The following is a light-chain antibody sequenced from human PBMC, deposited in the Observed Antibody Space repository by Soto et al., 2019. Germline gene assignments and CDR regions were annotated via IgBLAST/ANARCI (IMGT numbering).Light chain of an antibody. CDR2: AAS. J-gene: IGKJ3*01. CDR3: QQSYSTLFT. Sequence: DIQMTQSPSSLSASVGDRVTITCRASQSINSYLNWYQQKPGKAPKLLIYAASSLQSGVPSRFSCSGSGTDFTLTISSLQPEDFATYYCQQSYSTLFTFGPGTKVDIK. CDR1: QSINSY. V-gene: IGKV1-39*01.